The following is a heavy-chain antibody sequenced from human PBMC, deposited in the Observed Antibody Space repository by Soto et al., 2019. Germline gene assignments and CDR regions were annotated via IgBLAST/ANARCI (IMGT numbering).Heavy chain of an antibody. CDR1: GYPFSSYG. D-gene: IGHD3-10*01. Sequence: QVQLVQSGVAVKKPGASVKVSCKASGYPFSSYGIHRVRQAPGQGREWMGWISGYNGNTNYAQKVQGRVTMSTDTFTSTAYMELRSLRSDDTAVYYCARDPPSDRPGSYYDNFDYWGQGTRVTVSS. J-gene: IGHJ4*02. V-gene: IGHV1-18*01. CDR2: ISGYNGNT. CDR3: ARDPPSDRPGSYYDNFDY.